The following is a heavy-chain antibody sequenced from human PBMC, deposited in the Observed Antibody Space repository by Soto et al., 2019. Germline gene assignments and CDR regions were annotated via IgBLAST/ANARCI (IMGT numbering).Heavy chain of an antibody. J-gene: IGHJ4*02. V-gene: IGHV3-30*18. CDR3: AKEDGSGTPWGFVDY. D-gene: IGHD3-10*01. CDR2: ISYDGSNK. Sequence: QVQLVESGGGVVQPGRSLRLSCAASGFTFSNYGMHWVRQAPGKGLEWVAVISYDGSNKYYADSVKGRFTISRDNSKNTLYLQMDSLRAEDTAVYYCAKEDGSGTPWGFVDYWGQGTLVTVSS. CDR1: GFTFSNYG.